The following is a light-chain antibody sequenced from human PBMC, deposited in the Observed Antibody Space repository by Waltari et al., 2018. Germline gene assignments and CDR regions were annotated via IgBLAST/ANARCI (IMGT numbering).Light chain of an antibody. V-gene: IGLV6-57*04. CDR1: SGSIASNY. Sequence: NFLLTQPHSVSESPGKTITISCTRRSGSIASNYVQWYQQRPGSAPPTVIYEDNQRPSGVPDRFSGSIDSSSNSASLTISGLKTEDEADYYCQSSDSSLVVFGGGTKLTVL. CDR2: EDN. CDR3: QSSDSSLVV. J-gene: IGLJ2*01.